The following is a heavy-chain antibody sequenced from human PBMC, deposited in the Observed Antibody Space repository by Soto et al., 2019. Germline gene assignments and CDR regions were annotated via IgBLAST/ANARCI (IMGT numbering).Heavy chain of an antibody. Sequence: QVQLVQSGAEVKKPGSSVKVSCKASGGTFSSYAISWVRQAPGQGLEWMGGIIPIFGTANYAQKFQGRVTITADKSTSPAYMELSSLRSEDTAVYYCARVAVRRGGSYLGNYWGQGTLVTVSS. CDR2: IIPIFGTA. V-gene: IGHV1-69*06. CDR3: ARVAVRRGGSYLGNY. D-gene: IGHD1-26*01. CDR1: GGTFSSYA. J-gene: IGHJ4*02.